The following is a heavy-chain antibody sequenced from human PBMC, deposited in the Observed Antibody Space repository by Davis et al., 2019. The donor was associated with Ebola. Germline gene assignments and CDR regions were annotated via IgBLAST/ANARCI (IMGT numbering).Heavy chain of an antibody. CDR2: IYYSGST. D-gene: IGHD4-17*01. CDR3: ARGNDDYVAFDS. CDR1: GGSISSYY. J-gene: IGHJ4*02. V-gene: IGHV4-59*01. Sequence: SETLSLTCTVSGGSISSYYWSWIRQPPGKGLEWIGYIYYSGSTNYNPSLKSRVTISLDTSKNQFSLKMTSVTTADTAVYYCARGNDDYVAFDSWGQGNLVTVSS.